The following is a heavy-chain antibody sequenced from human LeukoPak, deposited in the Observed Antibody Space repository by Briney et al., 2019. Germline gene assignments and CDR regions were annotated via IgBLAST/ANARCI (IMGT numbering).Heavy chain of an antibody. Sequence: SETLSLTCTVSGGSISSYYWSWIRQPPGKGLEWIGYIYYSGSTNYNPSLKSRVTMSVDTSKNQFSLKLSSVTAADTAVYYCAQGGYSYGIYYMDVWGKGTTVTVSS. CDR2: IYYSGST. CDR3: AQGGYSYGIYYMDV. J-gene: IGHJ6*03. CDR1: GGSISSYY. D-gene: IGHD5-18*01. V-gene: IGHV4-59*01.